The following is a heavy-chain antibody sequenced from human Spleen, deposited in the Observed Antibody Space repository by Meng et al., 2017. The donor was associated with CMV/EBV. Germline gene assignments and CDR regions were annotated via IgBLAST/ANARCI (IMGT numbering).Heavy chain of an antibody. CDR3: AREHYDSSAKRYYFDY. D-gene: IGHD3-22*01. Sequence: QVPLAQSGAEVKKPGASVMVSCKASGYTSIGYYMHWVRQAPGQGLEWVGWINPNSGGTNYAQKFQGRVTMTRDTSISTAYMELSSLRSEDTAVYYCAREHYDSSAKRYYFDYWGQGTLVTVSS. CDR2: INPNSGGT. V-gene: IGHV1-2*02. CDR1: GYTSIGYY. J-gene: IGHJ4*02.